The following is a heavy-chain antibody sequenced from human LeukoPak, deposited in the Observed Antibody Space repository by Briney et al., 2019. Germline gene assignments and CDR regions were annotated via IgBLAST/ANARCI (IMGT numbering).Heavy chain of an antibody. D-gene: IGHD3-22*01. V-gene: IGHV3-7*03. J-gene: IGHJ4*02. CDR3: ARGPPRYYYDSSGGLDY. CDR2: IKQDGSEK. CDR1: GFTFSSYW. Sequence: GGSLRLSCAASGFTFSSYWMSWVRQAPGKGLEWEANIKQDGSEKYYVDSVKGRFTISRDNAKNSLYLQMNSLRAEDTAVYYCARGPPRYYYDSSGGLDYWGQGTLVTVSS.